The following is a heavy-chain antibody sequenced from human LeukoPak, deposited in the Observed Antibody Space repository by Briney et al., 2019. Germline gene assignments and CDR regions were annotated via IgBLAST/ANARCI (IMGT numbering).Heavy chain of an antibody. CDR3: ARKTCSSTSCLHP. J-gene: IGHJ5*02. D-gene: IGHD2-2*01. Sequence: ASVKVSCKASGYTFSSFDINWVRQAAGQGLEWLGWMNPTTGNSGSAQRFQGRVTLTRDTSTDTAYMALNNLGPEDTAVYYCARKTCSSTSCLHPWGQGTLVTVSS. V-gene: IGHV1-8*01. CDR1: GYTFSSFD. CDR2: MNPTTGNS.